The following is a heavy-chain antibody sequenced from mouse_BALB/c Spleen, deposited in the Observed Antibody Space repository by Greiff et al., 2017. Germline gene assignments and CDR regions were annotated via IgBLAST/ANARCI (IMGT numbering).Heavy chain of an antibody. CDR1: GFSLTSYG. CDR2: IWAGGST. CDR3: ARGRDGYDGGDYFDY. D-gene: IGHD2-2*01. Sequence: VQLVESGPGLVAPSQSLSITCTFSGFSLTSYGVHWVRQPPGKGLEWLGVIWAGGSTNYNSALMSRLSISKDNSKSQVFLKMNSLQTDDTAMYYCARGRDGYDGGDYFDYWGQGTTLTVSS. J-gene: IGHJ2*01. V-gene: IGHV2-9*02.